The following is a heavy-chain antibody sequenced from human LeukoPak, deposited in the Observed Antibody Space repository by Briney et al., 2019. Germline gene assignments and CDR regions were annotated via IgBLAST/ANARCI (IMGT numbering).Heavy chain of an antibody. D-gene: IGHD3-10*01. V-gene: IGHV3-23*01. CDR2: ISGSGGST. CDR3: AKNGELAARYYYYYGMDV. Sequence: GGSLRLSCAASGFTFSSYAMHWVRQAPGKGLEWVSAISGSGGSTYYADSVKGRFTISRDNSKNTLYLQMNSLRAENTAVYYCAKNGELAARYYYYYGMDVWGQGTTVTVSS. CDR1: GFTFSSYA. J-gene: IGHJ6*02.